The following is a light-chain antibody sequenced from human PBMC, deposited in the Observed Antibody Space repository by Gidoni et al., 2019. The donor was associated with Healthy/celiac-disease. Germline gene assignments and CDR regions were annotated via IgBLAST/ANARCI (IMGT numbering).Light chain of an antibody. CDR2: DAS. Sequence: DIKMTQSPSSLSASVGDRVTITCQASQDISNYLNWYQQKPGKAPKLLIYDASNLETGVPSRFSGSGSGTDFTFTISSLQPEDIATYYCQQYDNLPPLFGPGTKVDIK. V-gene: IGKV1-33*01. CDR3: QQYDNLPPL. J-gene: IGKJ3*01. CDR1: QDISNY.